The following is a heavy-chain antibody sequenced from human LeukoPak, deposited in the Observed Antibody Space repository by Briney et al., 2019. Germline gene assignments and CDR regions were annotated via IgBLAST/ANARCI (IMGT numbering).Heavy chain of an antibody. CDR1: GFTFSSYA. CDR3: AKDLGAAPPYFDY. V-gene: IGHV3-23*01. D-gene: IGHD6-6*01. CDR2: ISGSGTNT. Sequence: PGGSLRLSCAASGFTFSSYAMNWVRQAPGKGLEWVSGISGSGTNTYYTDSVKGRFTISRDNSKNTLYLQMNSLRAEDTAVYYCAKDLGAAPPYFDYWGQGTLVTVSS. J-gene: IGHJ4*02.